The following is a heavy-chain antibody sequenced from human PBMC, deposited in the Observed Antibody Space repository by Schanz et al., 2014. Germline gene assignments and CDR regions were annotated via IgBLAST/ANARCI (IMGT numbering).Heavy chain of an antibody. CDR3: AGAVATIRADSIDI. CDR1: RIIFGTYS. V-gene: IGHV3-21*01. CDR2: INSRSNFI. Sequence: EVQLVESGGGLVKPGGSLRLSCTASRIIFGTYSMNWIRQTPKGLEWVSSINSRSNFIYYADSVKDRYTISRDNAKSSLYHQKNRQRAEDTAVYDCAGAVATIRADSIDIWRQGTMVAVSS. D-gene: IGHD5-12*01. J-gene: IGHJ3*02.